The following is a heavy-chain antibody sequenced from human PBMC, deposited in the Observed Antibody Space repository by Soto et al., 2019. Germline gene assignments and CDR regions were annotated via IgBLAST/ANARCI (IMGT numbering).Heavy chain of an antibody. CDR3: ARSYCSSTSCLATSRYYYYGMDV. CDR2: IIPIFGTA. Sequence: QVQLVQSGAEVKKPGSSVKVSCKASGGTFSSYAISWVRQAPGQGLEWMGGIIPIFGTANYAQKFQGRVTITADESTSTAYMELSSLRSEDTAVYYCARSYCSSTSCLATSRYYYYGMDVWGQGTTVTVSS. J-gene: IGHJ6*02. V-gene: IGHV1-69*01. CDR1: GGTFSSYA. D-gene: IGHD2-2*01.